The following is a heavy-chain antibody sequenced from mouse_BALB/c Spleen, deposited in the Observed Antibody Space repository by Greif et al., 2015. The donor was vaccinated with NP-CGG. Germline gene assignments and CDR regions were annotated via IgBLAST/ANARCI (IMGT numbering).Heavy chain of an antibody. D-gene: IGHD3-2*01. V-gene: IGHV5-6-3*01. CDR2: INSNGGST. J-gene: IGHJ4*01. CDR3: ARDRDSSGFAIDY. CDR1: GFTFSSYG. Sequence: EVQGVESGGGLVQPGGSLKLSCAASGFTFSSYGMSWVRQTPDKRLELVATINSNGGSTYYPDSVKGRFTISRDNAKNPLFLQMSSLESEDTGMYYCARDRDSSGFAIDYWGQGTSVPVSS.